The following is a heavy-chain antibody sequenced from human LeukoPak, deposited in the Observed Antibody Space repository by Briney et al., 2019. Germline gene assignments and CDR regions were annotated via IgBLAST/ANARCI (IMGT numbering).Heavy chain of an antibody. D-gene: IGHD3-3*01. Sequence: SETLSLTCAVYGGSFSGYYWSWIRQPPGEGLEWIGEINHSGSTNYNPSLKSRVTISVDTSKNQFSLKLSSVAAADTAVYYCARADYDFWSGYYAFDIWGQGTMVTVSS. CDR3: ARADYDFWSGYYAFDI. CDR2: INHSGST. CDR1: GGSFSGYY. J-gene: IGHJ3*02. V-gene: IGHV4-34*01.